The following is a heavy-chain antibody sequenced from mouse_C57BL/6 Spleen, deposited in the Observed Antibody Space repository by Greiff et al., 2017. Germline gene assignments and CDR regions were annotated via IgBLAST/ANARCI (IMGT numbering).Heavy chain of an antibody. Sequence: VQLQQPGAELVMPGASVKLSCKASGYTFTSYWMHWVKQRPGQGLEWIGEIDPSDSYTNYNQKFKGKSTLTVDKSSSTAYMQLSSLTSEDSAVYYCARGTVVDDWGQGTTLTVSS. CDR2: IDPSDSYT. D-gene: IGHD1-1*01. V-gene: IGHV1-69*01. CDR3: ARGTVVDD. J-gene: IGHJ2*01. CDR1: GYTFTSYW.